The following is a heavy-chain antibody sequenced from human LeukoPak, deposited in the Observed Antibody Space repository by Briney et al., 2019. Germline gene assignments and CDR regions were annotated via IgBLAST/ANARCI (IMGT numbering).Heavy chain of an antibody. V-gene: IGHV1-46*01. D-gene: IGHD2-15*01. CDR1: GYTFTSYY. CDR3: ARGGSRGYCSGGSCQDFDY. Sequence: ASVKVSCKASGYTFTSYYMHWVRQAPGQGLEWMGIINPSGGSTSYAQKFQGRVTMTRDMSTSTVYMELSSLRSEDTAVYYCARGGSRGYCSGGSCQDFDYWGQETLVTVSS. CDR2: INPSGGST. J-gene: IGHJ4*02.